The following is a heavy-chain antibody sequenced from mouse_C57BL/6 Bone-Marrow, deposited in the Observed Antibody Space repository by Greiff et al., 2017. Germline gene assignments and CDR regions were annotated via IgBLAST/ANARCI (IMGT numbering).Heavy chain of an antibody. CDR3: ARGGYGREYFDV. Sequence: QVQLQQPGAELVKPGASVKMSCKASGYTFTSYWLPWVKQRPGQSLEWIGDIYPGSGSTNYNEKFKSKATLTVDTSSSTAYMQLRSLTSEDSAVYYCARGGYGREYFDVWGTGTTVTVSS. CDR1: GYTFTSYW. D-gene: IGHD1-1*01. CDR2: IYPGSGST. V-gene: IGHV1-55*01. J-gene: IGHJ1*03.